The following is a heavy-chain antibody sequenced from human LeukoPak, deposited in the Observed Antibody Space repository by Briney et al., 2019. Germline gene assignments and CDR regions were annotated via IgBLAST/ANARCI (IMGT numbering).Heavy chain of an antibody. CDR1: GGSISSYY. J-gene: IGHJ3*02. D-gene: IGHD2-2*01. CDR3: ARPSIPSAAASALDI. Sequence: SETLSLTCTVSGGSISSYYWSWIRQPPGKGLEWIGYIYYSGSTNYNPSLKSRATMSVDTSKSQVSLKMTSVTVADTAVYYCARPSIPSAAASALDIWGQGTMVTVSS. V-gene: IGHV4-59*08. CDR2: IYYSGST.